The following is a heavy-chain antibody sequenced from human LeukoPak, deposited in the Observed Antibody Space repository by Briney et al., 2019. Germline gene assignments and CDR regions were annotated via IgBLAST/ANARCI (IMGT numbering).Heavy chain of an antibody. CDR1: GFTFSSYA. CDR2: ISGSGGST. D-gene: IGHD3-3*01. V-gene: IGHV3-23*01. CDR3: AKVVDYDFWSGSKCIDY. J-gene: IGHJ4*02. Sequence: PGGSLRLSCAASGFTFSSYAMSWVRQAPGKGLEWVSAISGSGGSTYYADSVKGRFTISRDNSKNTLYLQMNSLRAGDTAEYYCAKVVDYDFWSGSKCIDYWGQGTLVTVSS.